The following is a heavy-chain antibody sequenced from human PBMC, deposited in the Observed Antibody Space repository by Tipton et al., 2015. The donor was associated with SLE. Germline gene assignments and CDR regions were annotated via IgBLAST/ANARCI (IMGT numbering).Heavy chain of an antibody. V-gene: IGHV4-61*01. D-gene: IGHD1-26*01. Sequence: TLSLTCTVSGGSVSSGSYYWSWIRQPPGKGLEWIGYIYYSGSTNYNPSLKSRVTISVDTSKNQFSLKLSSVTAADTAVYYCARGGAYSGYAFDIWGQGTMVTASS. CDR1: GGSVSSGSYY. J-gene: IGHJ3*02. CDR2: IYYSGST. CDR3: ARGGAYSGYAFDI.